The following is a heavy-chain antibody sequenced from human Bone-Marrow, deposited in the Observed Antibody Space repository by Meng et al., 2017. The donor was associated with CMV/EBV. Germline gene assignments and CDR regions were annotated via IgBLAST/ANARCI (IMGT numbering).Heavy chain of an antibody. D-gene: IGHD2-2*01. V-gene: IGHV4-34*01. J-gene: IGHJ6*02. Sequence: SETLSLTCAVYGGSFSGYYWSWIRQPPGKGLEWIREIKHRGSTNYNPSLKSRVTISVDTSKNQFSLKLSSVTAADTAVYYCARGAIVVVPAADYYYYGMDVWGQGTTVTVSS. CDR2: IKHRGST. CDR3: ARGAIVVVPAADYYYYGMDV. CDR1: GGSFSGYY.